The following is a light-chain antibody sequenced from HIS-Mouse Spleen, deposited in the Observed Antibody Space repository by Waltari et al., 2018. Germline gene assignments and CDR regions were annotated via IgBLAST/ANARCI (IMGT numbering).Light chain of an antibody. CDR1: ISNLGRNT. V-gene: IGLV1-44*01. Sequence: QSVLTQPPSASGTPGQRVTISCSGSISNLGRNTVHWSQQLPGTAPKLLIYSNKLLPSGGPDRVSWSKSGTSASLASSGLQSEDEADYYCAAWDDSLNGNYVFGTGTKVTVL. CDR3: AAWDDSLNGNYV. CDR2: SNK. J-gene: IGLJ1*01.